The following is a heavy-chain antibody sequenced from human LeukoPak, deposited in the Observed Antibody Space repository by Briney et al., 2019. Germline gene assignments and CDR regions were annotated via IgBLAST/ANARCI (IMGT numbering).Heavy chain of an antibody. CDR3: ARGPGDYGDYQLFFDY. J-gene: IGHJ4*02. Sequence: GSLRLSCAASGFTVSSYSMNWVRQAPGKGLEWVSSISSSSSYIYYADSVKGRFTISRDNAKNSLYLQMNSLRAEDTAVYYCARGPGDYGDYQLFFDYWGQGTLVTVSS. CDR1: GFTVSSYS. CDR2: ISSSSSYI. V-gene: IGHV3-21*01. D-gene: IGHD4-17*01.